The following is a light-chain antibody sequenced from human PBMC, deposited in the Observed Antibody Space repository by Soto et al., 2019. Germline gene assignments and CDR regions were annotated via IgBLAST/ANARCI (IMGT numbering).Light chain of an antibody. CDR3: QQYYNTPWT. CDR2: WAS. V-gene: IGKV4-1*01. Sequence: IAITHSPASLAVSLGERATINCTSSQGVLYSSNNKNYLAWYQQKPGQPPNLLIYWASTRESGVPDRFSGSGSGTNFTLTISSLQAEDVAVYYCQQYYNTPWTFGQGTKVDIK. CDR1: QGVLYSSNNKNY. J-gene: IGKJ1*01.